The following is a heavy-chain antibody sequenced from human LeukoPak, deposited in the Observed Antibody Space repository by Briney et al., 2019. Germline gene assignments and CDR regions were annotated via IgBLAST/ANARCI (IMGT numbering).Heavy chain of an antibody. J-gene: IGHJ6*03. D-gene: IGHD6-19*01. V-gene: IGHV3-11*04. CDR1: GFTFSDYY. CDR3: ARIIAVAPYYYYYMDV. Sequence: PGGSLRLSCAASGFTFSDYYMTWIRQAPGKGLEWVSYISNSGRTIYYADSVKGRFTISRDNAKSSLFLQMTSLTVEDLAVYYCARIIAVAPYYYYYMDVWGKGTTVTVFS. CDR2: ISNSGRTI.